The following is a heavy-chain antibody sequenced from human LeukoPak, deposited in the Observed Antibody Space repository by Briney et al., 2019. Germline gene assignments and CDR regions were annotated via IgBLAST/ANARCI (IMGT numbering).Heavy chain of an antibody. D-gene: IGHD6-13*01. V-gene: IGHV3-48*04. CDR1: GFTFSSYA. CDR2: ISSSSSTI. CDR3: ARELSSSWLGY. Sequence: PGGSLRLSCAASGFTFSSYAMSWVRQAPGKGLEWVSYISSSSSTIYYADSVKGRFTISRDNAKNSLYLQMNSLRAEDTAVYYCARELSSSWLGYWGQGTLVTVSS. J-gene: IGHJ4*02.